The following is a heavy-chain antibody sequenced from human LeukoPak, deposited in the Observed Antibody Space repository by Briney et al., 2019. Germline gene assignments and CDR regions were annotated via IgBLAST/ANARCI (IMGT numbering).Heavy chain of an antibody. D-gene: IGHD1-20*01. CDR1: GFTFSSYA. CDR2: ISGSGGST. Sequence: GGSLRLSCAASGFTFSSYAMSWVRQAPGKGLEWVSAISGSGGSTYYVDSVKGRFTISRDNSKNTLYLQMNSLRAEDSAVYYCARGVTGTTGVSHYGMDVWGQGTTVTVSS. V-gene: IGHV3-23*01. CDR3: ARGVTGTTGVSHYGMDV. J-gene: IGHJ6*02.